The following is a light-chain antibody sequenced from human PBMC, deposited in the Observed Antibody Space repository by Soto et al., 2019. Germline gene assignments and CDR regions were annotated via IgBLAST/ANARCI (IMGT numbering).Light chain of an antibody. J-gene: IGKJ3*01. V-gene: IGKV3-11*01. CDR3: QQRSLWPPVT. Sequence: VLTQSPATLSLSPGDRATLSCRASQSVSTYLAWYHLKPGQPPRLLIYDASNRAAGIPARFSGSGSETNFTLTISSLEPADFGVYFCQQRSLWPPVTFGPGTKVDIK. CDR1: QSVSTY. CDR2: DAS.